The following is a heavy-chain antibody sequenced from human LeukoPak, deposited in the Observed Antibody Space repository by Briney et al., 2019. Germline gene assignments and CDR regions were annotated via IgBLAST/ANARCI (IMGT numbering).Heavy chain of an antibody. CDR2: ISSSSSYI. D-gene: IGHD3-9*01. CDR1: GFTFSSYS. V-gene: IGHV3-21*01. Sequence: GGSLRLSCAASGFTFSSYSMNWVRQAAGKGLEWLSSISSSSSYIYYADSVKGRFTISRDNAKNSLYLQMNSLRAEDTAVYYCARDTAGVLRYFDWLNDGMDVWGQGTTVTVSS. J-gene: IGHJ6*02. CDR3: ARDTAGVLRYFDWLNDGMDV.